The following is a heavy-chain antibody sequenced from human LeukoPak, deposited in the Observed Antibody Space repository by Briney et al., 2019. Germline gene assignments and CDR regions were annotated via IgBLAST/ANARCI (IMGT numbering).Heavy chain of an antibody. CDR3: AKDHSADGWPTFEY. J-gene: IGHJ4*02. D-gene: IGHD5-24*01. Sequence: GGSLRLSCAASGFTFSNYGMHWVRQAPGKGLEWLSSITKYDGRVYYADSVRGRFTISRDSSQNELYLQMNSLRADDSAIYYCAKDHSADGWPTFEYWGRGTLVTVSS. V-gene: IGHV3-21*04. CDR1: GFTFSNYG. CDR2: ITKYDGRV.